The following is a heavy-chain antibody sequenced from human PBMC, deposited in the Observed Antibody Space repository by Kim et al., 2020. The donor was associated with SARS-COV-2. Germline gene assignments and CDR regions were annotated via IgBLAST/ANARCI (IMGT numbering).Heavy chain of an antibody. J-gene: IGHJ6*02. V-gene: IGHV1-69*13. CDR2: IIPIFGTA. Sequence: SVKVSCKASGGTFSSYAISWVRQAPGQGLEWMGGIIPIFGTANYAQKFQGRVTITADESTITAYMELSSLRSEDTAVYYCARGSYDSSGQYYYYYGMDVWGQGTTVTVSS. CDR1: GGTFSSYA. CDR3: ARGSYDSSGQYYYYYGMDV. D-gene: IGHD3-22*01.